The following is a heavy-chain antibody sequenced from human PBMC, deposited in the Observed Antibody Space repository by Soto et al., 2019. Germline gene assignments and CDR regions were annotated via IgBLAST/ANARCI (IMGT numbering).Heavy chain of an antibody. CDR3: ARHDGSRSTDY. Sequence: SETLSLTCTVSGGSISSYYWSWIRQPPGKGLEWIGYIYYSGNPYYNPSLKSRVIISVDRSKNQFSLKLSSVTAADTAVYFCARHDGSRSTDYWGQGTLVTVSS. CDR2: IYYSGNP. CDR1: GGSISSYY. D-gene: IGHD3-10*01. V-gene: IGHV4-59*08. J-gene: IGHJ4*02.